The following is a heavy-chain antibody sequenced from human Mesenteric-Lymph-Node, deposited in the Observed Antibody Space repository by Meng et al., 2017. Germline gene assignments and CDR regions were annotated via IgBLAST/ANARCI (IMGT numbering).Heavy chain of an antibody. CDR1: GFTFSSYA. J-gene: IGHJ4*02. Sequence: GESLKISCAASGFTFSSYAMHWVRQAPGKGLEWVAVISYDGSNKYYADSVKGRFTISRDNSKNTLYLQMNSLRAEDTAVYYCARDWGNYGDYVDYWGQGTLVTVSS. CDR3: ARDWGNYGDYVDY. D-gene: IGHD4-17*01. CDR2: ISYDGSNK. V-gene: IGHV3-30*01.